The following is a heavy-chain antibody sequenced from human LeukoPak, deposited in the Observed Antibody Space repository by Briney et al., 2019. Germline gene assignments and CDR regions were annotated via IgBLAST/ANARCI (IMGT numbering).Heavy chain of an antibody. CDR2: IYSGGST. J-gene: IGHJ6*02. CDR1: GFTVSSNY. V-gene: IGHV3-53*04. CDR3: ARDQVYGDSSGDYYYGMGV. Sequence: GGSLRLSCAASGFTVSSNYMSWVRQAPGKGLEWVSVIYSGGSTYYADSVKGRFTISRHNSKNTLYLQMNSLRAEDTAVYYCARDQVYGDSSGDYYYGMGVWGQGTTVTVSS. D-gene: IGHD4-17*01.